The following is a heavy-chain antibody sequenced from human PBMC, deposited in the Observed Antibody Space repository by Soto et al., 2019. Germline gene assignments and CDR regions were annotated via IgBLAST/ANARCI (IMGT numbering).Heavy chain of an antibody. CDR1: GFTFSTYA. CDR3: ASGDDCISTSCFLDY. J-gene: IGHJ4*02. D-gene: IGHD2-2*01. CDR2: VSASGLNT. Sequence: GGSLRLSCAASGFTFSTYAMAWVRQAPGKGLEWVSGVSASGLNTDYADPVKGRFYISRDNSKNTVSLHMNSLRAEDTALYYCASGDDCISTSCFLDYWGQGSLVTVSS. V-gene: IGHV3-23*01.